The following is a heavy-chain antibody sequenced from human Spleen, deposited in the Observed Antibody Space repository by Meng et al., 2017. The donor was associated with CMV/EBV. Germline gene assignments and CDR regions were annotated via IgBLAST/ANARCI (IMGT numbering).Heavy chain of an antibody. V-gene: IGHV1-69*06. Sequence: SVKVSCKASGGTFSNYAITWVRQAPGQGPEWMGGIIPVVGTVHYSQKFQGRVTISADKFTSTVYMELTTLRSEDTAVYYCAKDSRSSSWYLLAAYYYGSDVWGQGTTVTVSS. CDR2: IIPVVGTV. CDR3: AKDSRSSSWYLLAAYYYGSDV. J-gene: IGHJ6*02. D-gene: IGHD6-13*01. CDR1: GGTFSNYA.